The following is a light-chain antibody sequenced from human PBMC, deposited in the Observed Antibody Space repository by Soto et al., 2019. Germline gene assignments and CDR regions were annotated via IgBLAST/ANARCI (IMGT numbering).Light chain of an antibody. CDR2: EVS. CDR1: SSDVGGYNY. V-gene: IGLV2-14*01. CDR3: SSYTSSSTRV. J-gene: IGLJ3*02. Sequence: QSVLTQPASVSGSPGQSITISCTGTSSDVGGYNYVSWYQQHPGKVPKLMIYEVSNRPLGVSNRFSGSKSGNTASLTISGLQAEDEADYYCSSYTSSSTRVFGGGTKLTVL.